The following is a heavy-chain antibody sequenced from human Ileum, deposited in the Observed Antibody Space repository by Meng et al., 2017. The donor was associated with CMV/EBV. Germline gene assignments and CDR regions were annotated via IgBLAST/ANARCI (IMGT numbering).Heavy chain of an antibody. D-gene: IGHD6-13*01. V-gene: IGHV3-23*01. CDR2: ISGTGGTT. Sequence: SGFTFNHSALSCVRQAPGKGLAWVSTISGTGGTTYCADSVKGRFTISRDDSRNTLYLQMNSLRVEDTAVFYCARGDSSTSWLVFDYWGLGTLVTVSS. CDR1: GFTFNHSA. CDR3: ARGDSSTSWLVFDY. J-gene: IGHJ4*02.